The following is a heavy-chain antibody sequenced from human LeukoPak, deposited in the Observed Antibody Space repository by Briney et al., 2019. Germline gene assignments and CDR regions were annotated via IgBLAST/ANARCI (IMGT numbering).Heavy chain of an antibody. CDR2: IHRSGNT. D-gene: IGHD3-10*01. CDR1: NGSFSGYY. J-gene: IGHJ4*02. Sequence: SETLSLTCGVYNGSFSGYYWTWIRQPPGKGLEWIGEIHRSGNTNYNPSLKSRVTISVDSSNNHVYLTLNSVTAADTAVYYCAALLWFGINPEYWGQGTLVTVSS. V-gene: IGHV4-34*01. CDR3: AALLWFGINPEY.